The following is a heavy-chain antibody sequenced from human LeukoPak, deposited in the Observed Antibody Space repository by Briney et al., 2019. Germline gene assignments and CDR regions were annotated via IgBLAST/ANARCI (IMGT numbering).Heavy chain of an antibody. V-gene: IGHV4-39*07. D-gene: IGHD6-13*01. J-gene: IGHJ4*02. CDR1: GGSISSSSYY. CDR3: ARESTGYSSSHLDY. CDR2: IYYSGST. Sequence: SETLSLTCTVSGGSISSSSYYWGWIRQPPGKGLEWIGSIYYSGSTYYNPSLKSRVTISVDTSKNQFSLKLSSVTAADTAVYYCARESTGYSSSHLDYWGQGTLVTVSS.